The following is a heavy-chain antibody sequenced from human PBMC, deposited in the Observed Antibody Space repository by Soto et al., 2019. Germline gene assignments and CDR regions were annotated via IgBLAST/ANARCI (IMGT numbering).Heavy chain of an antibody. V-gene: IGHV1-69*01. J-gene: IGHJ5*02. CDR2: IIPIFGTA. Sequence: QVQLVQSGAEVKKPGSSVKVSCKASGGTFSSYAISWVRQAPGQGLEWMGGIIPIFGTANYAQKFQGRVTITADEYTSTAYMELSSLRSEDTAVYYCARCPNCITMIVVCTPFDPWGQGILVTVS. D-gene: IGHD3-22*01. CDR1: GGTFSSYA. CDR3: ARCPNCITMIVVCTPFDP.